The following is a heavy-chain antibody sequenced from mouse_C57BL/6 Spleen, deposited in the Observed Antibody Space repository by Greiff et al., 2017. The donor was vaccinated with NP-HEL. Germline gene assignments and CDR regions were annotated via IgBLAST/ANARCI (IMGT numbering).Heavy chain of an antibody. D-gene: IGHD2-3*01. J-gene: IGHJ2*01. Sequence: VQLQQPGAELVRPGTSVKLSCKASGYTFTSYWMHWVKQRPGQGLEWIGVIDPSDSYTNYNQKFKGKATLTVDTSSSTAYMQLSSLTSEDSAVYYCARRGYDGNYFDYWGQGTTLTVSS. CDR1: GYTFTSYW. V-gene: IGHV1-59*01. CDR3: ARRGYDGNYFDY. CDR2: IDPSDSYT.